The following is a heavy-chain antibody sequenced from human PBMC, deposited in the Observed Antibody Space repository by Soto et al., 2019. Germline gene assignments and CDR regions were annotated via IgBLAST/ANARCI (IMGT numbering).Heavy chain of an antibody. CDR1: GGSISSGDYY. D-gene: IGHD3-3*01. CDR2: IYYSGST. Sequence: SETLSLTCTVSGGSISSGDYYWSWIRQPPGKGLEWIGYIYYSGSTYYNPSLKSPVTISADTSKHPFSLKLSSVTAADTAMYYCARYPGVGYFDYWGQGTSVTVSS. CDR3: ARYPGVGYFDY. J-gene: IGHJ4*02. V-gene: IGHV4-30-4*01.